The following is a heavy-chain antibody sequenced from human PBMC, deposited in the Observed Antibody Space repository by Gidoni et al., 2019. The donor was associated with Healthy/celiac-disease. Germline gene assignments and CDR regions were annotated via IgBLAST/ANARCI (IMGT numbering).Heavy chain of an antibody. CDR1: GFSLSTSGVG. CDR3: EHSAWSQQLVLAYFDY. Sequence: QITLKESGPTLVKPTQTLTLTCTFSGFSLSTSGVGVGWIRQPPGKALEWLALIYWDDDKSYSPSLKSRLTITKDTSKNQVVLTMTNMDPVDTATYYCEHSAWSQQLVLAYFDYWGQGTLVTVSS. CDR2: IYWDDDK. V-gene: IGHV2-5*02. D-gene: IGHD6-13*01. J-gene: IGHJ4*02.